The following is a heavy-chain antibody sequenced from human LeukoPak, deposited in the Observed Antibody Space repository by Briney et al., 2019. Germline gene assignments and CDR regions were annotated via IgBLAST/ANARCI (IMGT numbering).Heavy chain of an antibody. D-gene: IGHD3-10*01. CDR3: AKGYYGSGSYYQI. CDR1: GFTFSSYG. Sequence: GGSLRLSCAASGFTFSSYGMHWVRQAPGKGLEWVAVISYDGSNKCYADSVKGRFTISRDNSKNTLYLQMNSLRAEDTAVYYCAKGYYGSGSYYQIWGQGTLVTVSS. V-gene: IGHV3-30*18. J-gene: IGHJ4*02. CDR2: ISYDGSNK.